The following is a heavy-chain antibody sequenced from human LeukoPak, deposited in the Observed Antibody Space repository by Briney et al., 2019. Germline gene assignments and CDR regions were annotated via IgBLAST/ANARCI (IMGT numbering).Heavy chain of an antibody. J-gene: IGHJ4*02. CDR2: IYYSGST. Sequence: SETLSLTCAVYGGSFSGYYWSWIRQPPGKGLEWIGSIYYSGSTYYNPSLKSRVIISVDTSKNQFSLKLSSVTAADTAVYYCATLGCNSPSCRSSDYWGQGTLVTVSS. V-gene: IGHV4-59*05. D-gene: IGHD2-2*01. CDR1: GGSFSGYY. CDR3: ATLGCNSPSCRSSDY.